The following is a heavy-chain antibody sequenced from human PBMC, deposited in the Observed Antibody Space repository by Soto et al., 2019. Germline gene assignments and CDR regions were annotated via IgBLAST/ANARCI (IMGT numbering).Heavy chain of an antibody. CDR1: GGTFSSYA. J-gene: IGHJ4*02. CDR2: IIPIFGTA. CDR3: ASRQYILKALFYFDY. D-gene: IGHD3-10*01. Sequence: QVQLVQSGAEVKKPGSSVKVSCKASGGTFSSYAISWVRQAPGQGLEGMGGIIPIFGTANYAQKFQGRVTITADESTSTAYMELSCLRSEDTAVYYCASRQYILKALFYFDYWGQGTLVTVSS. V-gene: IGHV1-69*01.